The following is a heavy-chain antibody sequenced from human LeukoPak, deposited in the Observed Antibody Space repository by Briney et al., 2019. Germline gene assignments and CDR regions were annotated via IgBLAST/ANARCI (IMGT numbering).Heavy chain of an antibody. CDR3: ARADTEKISNYYYYYMDV. Sequence: GGSLRLSCAASGFTFSSYAMHWVRQAPGKGLEWVAVISYDGSNKYYADSVKGRFTISRDNSKNTLYLQMNSLRAEDTAVYYCARADTEKISNYYYYYMDVWGKGTTVTVSS. CDR1: GFTFSSYA. V-gene: IGHV3-30*04. CDR2: ISYDGSNK. J-gene: IGHJ6*03.